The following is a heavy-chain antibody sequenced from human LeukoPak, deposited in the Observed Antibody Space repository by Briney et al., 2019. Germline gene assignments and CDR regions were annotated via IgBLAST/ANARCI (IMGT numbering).Heavy chain of an antibody. CDR1: GFTFSRYW. CDR3: ARERVMYYYGAGSPDY. J-gene: IGHJ4*02. D-gene: IGHD3-10*01. Sequence: GGSLRLSCAASGFTFSRYWMHWVRQGPGKGLVWVSRTNSDGSSTSYADSVKGQFTISRDNAKNTLYLQMNSLRAEDTAVYYCARERVMYYYGAGSPDYWGQGTLVTVSS. V-gene: IGHV3-74*01. CDR2: TNSDGSST.